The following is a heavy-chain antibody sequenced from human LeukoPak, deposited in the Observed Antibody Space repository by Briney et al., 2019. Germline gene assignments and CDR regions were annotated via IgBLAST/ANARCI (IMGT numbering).Heavy chain of an antibody. D-gene: IGHD1-26*01. Sequence: ASVKVSRKASGYTFTGYYMHWVRQAPGQGLEWMGWINPNSGGTNYAQKFQGRVTMTRDTSISTAYMELSRLRSDDTAVYYCARDGGSSYYYYGMDVWGQGTTVTVSS. CDR3: ARDGGSSYYYYGMDV. V-gene: IGHV1-2*02. J-gene: IGHJ6*02. CDR1: GYTFTGYY. CDR2: INPNSGGT.